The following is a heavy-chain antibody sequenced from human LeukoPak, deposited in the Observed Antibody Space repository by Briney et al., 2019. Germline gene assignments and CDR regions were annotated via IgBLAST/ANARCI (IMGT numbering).Heavy chain of an antibody. V-gene: IGHV3-15*01. CDR1: GFTFSNAW. J-gene: IGHJ4*02. CDR2: IKSKTDGGTT. D-gene: IGHD6-19*01. Sequence: GGSLRLSCAAAGFTFSNAWMSWVRQAPGKGLEWVGRIKSKTDGGTTDYAAPVKGRFTISRDDSKNTLYLQMNSLKTEDTAVYYCTTDLWIAVAGSGWGQGTLVTVSS. CDR3: TTDLWIAVAGSG.